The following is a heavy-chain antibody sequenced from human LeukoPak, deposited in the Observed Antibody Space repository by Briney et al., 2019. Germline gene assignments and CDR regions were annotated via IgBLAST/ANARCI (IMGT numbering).Heavy chain of an antibody. CDR2: IIPIFGTA. CDR3: ARAPGSLDYYYYYGMDV. J-gene: IGHJ6*02. CDR1: GGTFSSYA. Sequence: GSSVKVSCKASGGTFSSYATSWVRQAPGQGLEWMGGIIPIFGTANYAQKFQGRVTITADESTSTAYMELSSLRSEDTAVYYCARAPGSLDYYYYYGMDVWGQGTTVTVSS. D-gene: IGHD3-10*01. V-gene: IGHV1-69*01.